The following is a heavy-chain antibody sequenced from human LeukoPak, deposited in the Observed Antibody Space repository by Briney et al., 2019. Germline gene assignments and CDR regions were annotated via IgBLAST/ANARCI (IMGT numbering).Heavy chain of an antibody. CDR3: TRAINGYSDY. CDR1: GFTFSSYG. D-gene: IGHD2-8*01. J-gene: IGHJ4*02. Sequence: GGSLRLSCAASGFTFSSYGMHWVRQAPGKGLEWVAFIRYDGSNKYCADSVKGRFTISRDNSKNTLNLQMNSLRAEDTAVYYCTRAINGYSDYWGQGTLVTVSS. V-gene: IGHV3-30*02. CDR2: IRYDGSNK.